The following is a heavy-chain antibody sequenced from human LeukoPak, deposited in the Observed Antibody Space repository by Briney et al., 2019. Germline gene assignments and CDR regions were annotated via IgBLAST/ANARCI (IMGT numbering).Heavy chain of an antibody. CDR1: GFTFSNAW. CDR2: IKSKTDGGTT. CDR3: TTGRTLEWFRDY. J-gene: IGHJ4*02. D-gene: IGHD3-3*01. V-gene: IGHV3-15*01. Sequence: PGGSLTLSCAASGFTFSNAWMSWVRQAPGKGLEWVGHIKSKTDGGTTDYAAPVKGRFTISRDDSKNTLYLHMNSLKTEDTAVYYCTTGRTLEWFRDYWGQGTLVTVSS.